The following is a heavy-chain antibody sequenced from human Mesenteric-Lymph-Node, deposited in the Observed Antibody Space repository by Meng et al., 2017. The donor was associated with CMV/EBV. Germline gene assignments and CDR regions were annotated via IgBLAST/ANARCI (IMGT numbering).Heavy chain of an antibody. D-gene: IGHD4-17*01. J-gene: IGHJ4*02. Sequence: LSCAASGFSFSNYAMSWVRQAPGKGLEWVGRIKSKTEGGTTDYAAPVKGRFSISRDDSKNTLYLQMNSLKTEDTAVYYCTTVTTAPYWGQGTLVTVSS. CDR3: TTVTTAPY. V-gene: IGHV3-15*01. CDR2: IKSKTEGGTT. CDR1: GFSFSNYA.